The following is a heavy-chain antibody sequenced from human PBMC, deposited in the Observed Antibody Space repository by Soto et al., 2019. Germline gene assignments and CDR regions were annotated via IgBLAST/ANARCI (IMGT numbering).Heavy chain of an antibody. J-gene: IGHJ6*03. V-gene: IGHV6-1*01. D-gene: IGHD3-3*01. Sequence: SQTLSLTCAISGDSVSSNSAAWNWIRQSPSRGLEWLGRTYYRSKWYNDYAVSVKSRITINPDTSKNQFSLQLNSVTPEDTAVYYCAREGAPNYDLGYYYYYMDVWGKGTTVTVSS. CDR2: TYYRSKWYN. CDR1: GDSVSSNSAA. CDR3: AREGAPNYDLGYYYYYMDV.